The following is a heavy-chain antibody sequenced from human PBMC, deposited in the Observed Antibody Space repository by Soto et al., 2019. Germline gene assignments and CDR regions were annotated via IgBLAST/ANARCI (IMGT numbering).Heavy chain of an antibody. D-gene: IGHD1-1*01. CDR2: IYHSGST. CDR1: GGSISSGGYS. J-gene: IGHJ4*02. CDR3: PRSSSTGTTLDY. Sequence: QLQLQESGSGLVKPSQTLSLTCAVSGGSISSGGYSWSWIRQPPGKGLEWVGYIYHSGSTYYNPSLKSRVTISIDRSKNQFSLRLSSVTAADTAVYYCPRSSSTGTTLDYWGQGTLVTVSS. V-gene: IGHV4-30-2*01.